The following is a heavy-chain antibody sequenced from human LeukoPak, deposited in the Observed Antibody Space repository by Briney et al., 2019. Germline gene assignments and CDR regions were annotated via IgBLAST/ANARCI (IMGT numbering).Heavy chain of an antibody. J-gene: IGHJ4*02. Sequence: ASVKVSCKASGYTFTSYYMHWVRQAPGQGLEWMGIINPSGGSTGYAQKFQGRVTMTRDTSTSTVYMELSSLRTEDTAVYYCAGSRSVAGTKIDSWGQGTLVTVSS. D-gene: IGHD6-19*01. CDR2: INPSGGST. CDR1: GYTFTSYY. V-gene: IGHV1-46*01. CDR3: AGSRSVAGTKIDS.